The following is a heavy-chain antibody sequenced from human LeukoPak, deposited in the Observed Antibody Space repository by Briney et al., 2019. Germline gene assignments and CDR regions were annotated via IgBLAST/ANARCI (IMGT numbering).Heavy chain of an antibody. CDR3: ARGSPQCSGSCPFDF. J-gene: IGHJ4*02. CDR2: INPSGGST. D-gene: IGHD1-26*01. Sequence: VKVSSKASGYTFTSYYMHWVRQAPGQGLEWMGIINPSGGSTSYAQKFQGRVTMARDTSTSTVYMELSSLRSEDTAVYYCARGSPQCSGSCPFDFWGQGTLVTVSS. V-gene: IGHV1-46*03. CDR1: GYTFTSYY.